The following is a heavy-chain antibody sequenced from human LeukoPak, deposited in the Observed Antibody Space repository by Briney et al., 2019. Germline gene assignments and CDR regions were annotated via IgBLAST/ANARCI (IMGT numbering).Heavy chain of an antibody. D-gene: IGHD6-19*01. CDR3: ARDGGAGWSAFDY. Sequence: GASVKVSCKASGYTFTGYYMHWVRQAPGQGLEWMGRINPNSGGTNYAQKFQGRVTMTRDTSISTACMELSRLRSDDTAVYYCARDGGAGWSAFDYWGQGTLVTVSS. J-gene: IGHJ4*02. CDR2: INPNSGGT. V-gene: IGHV1-2*06. CDR1: GYTFTGYY.